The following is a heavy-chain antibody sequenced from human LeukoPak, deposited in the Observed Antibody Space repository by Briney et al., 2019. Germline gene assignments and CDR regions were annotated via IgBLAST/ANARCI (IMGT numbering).Heavy chain of an antibody. V-gene: IGHV1-69*05. CDR3: ARGGGYSYGLFDY. CDR2: IIPIFGTA. Sequence: GASVKVSCKASGGTFSSYTISWVRQAPGQGLEWMGRIIPIFGTANYAQKFQGRVTITTDESTSTAYMELSSLRSEDTAVYYCARGGGYSYGLFDYWGQGTLVTVSA. CDR1: GGTFSSYT. D-gene: IGHD5-18*01. J-gene: IGHJ4*02.